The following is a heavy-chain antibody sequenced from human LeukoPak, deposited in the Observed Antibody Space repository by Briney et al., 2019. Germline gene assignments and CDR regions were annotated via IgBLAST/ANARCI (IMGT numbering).Heavy chain of an antibody. J-gene: IGHJ5*02. CDR3: ARSVPYKWKPLGWFDP. CDR2: IYYSGST. CDR1: GGSISSYY. D-gene: IGHD1-20*01. Sequence: SETLSLTCTVSGGSISSYYWSWIRQPPGKGLERIGYIYYSGSTNYNPSLKSRVTISVDTSKNQFSLKLSSVTAADTAVYYCARSVPYKWKPLGWFDPWGQGTLVTVSS. V-gene: IGHV4-59*01.